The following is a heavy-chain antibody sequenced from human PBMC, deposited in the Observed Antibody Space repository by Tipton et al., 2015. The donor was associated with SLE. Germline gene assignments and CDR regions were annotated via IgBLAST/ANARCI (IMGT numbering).Heavy chain of an antibody. J-gene: IGHJ4*02. CDR1: VFTFSTYA. CDR3: ARGGFSGSYWRFFDY. Sequence: SLRLSCAASVFTFSTYAMHWVRQAPGKGLEWVAVISYDGSNKYYADSVKGRFTISRDNSKNTLYLQMNSLRPEDTAVYYCARGGFSGSYWRFFDYWGQGTLVTVSS. V-gene: IGHV3-30*04. D-gene: IGHD1-26*01. CDR2: ISYDGSNK.